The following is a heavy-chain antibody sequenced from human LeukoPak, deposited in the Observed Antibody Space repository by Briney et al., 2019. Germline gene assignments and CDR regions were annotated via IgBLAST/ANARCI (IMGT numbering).Heavy chain of an antibody. CDR1: GFSVSNNY. CDR2: IYSGGST. J-gene: IGHJ5*02. CDR3: VREETGFDR. Sequence: GGSLRLSCAVSGFSVSNNYMNWVRQAPGKGLEWVAVIYSGGSTYYRDSVKGRFTISRDDSKNTLYLQMSRLRAEDTAIYFCVREETGFDRWGQGTVVTVSS. V-gene: IGHV3-53*01.